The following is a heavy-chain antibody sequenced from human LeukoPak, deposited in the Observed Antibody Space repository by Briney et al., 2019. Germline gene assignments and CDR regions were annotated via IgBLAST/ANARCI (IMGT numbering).Heavy chain of an antibody. Sequence: ASVKVSCKASGYTFTSYDINWVRQATGQGLEWMGWMNPNSGGTNYAQKFQGRVTMTRDTSISTAYMELSRLRSDDTAVYYCAKLTPDYSANSSPDFDYWGQGTLVTVSS. V-gene: IGHV1-2*02. J-gene: IGHJ4*02. CDR2: MNPNSGGT. CDR3: AKLTPDYSANSSPDFDY. CDR1: GYTFTSYD. D-gene: IGHD4-11*01.